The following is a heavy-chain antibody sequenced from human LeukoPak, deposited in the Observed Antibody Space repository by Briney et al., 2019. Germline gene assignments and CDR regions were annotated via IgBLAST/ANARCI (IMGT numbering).Heavy chain of an antibody. CDR3: ARGGYYPFFDY. J-gene: IGHJ4*02. CDR2: IYHSGST. Sequence: PSETLSLTCAVSGGSISSGGYSWSWIRQPPGKGLEWIGYIYHSGSTCYNPSLKSRVTMSVDTSKNQFSLKLSSVTAADTAVYYCARGGYYPFFDYWGQGTLVTVSS. CDR1: GGSISSGGYS. D-gene: IGHD1-26*01. V-gene: IGHV4-30-2*01.